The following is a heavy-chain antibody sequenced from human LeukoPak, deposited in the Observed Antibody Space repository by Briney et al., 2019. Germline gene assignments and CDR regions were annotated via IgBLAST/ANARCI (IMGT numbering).Heavy chain of an antibody. Sequence: GGSLRLSCAASGFTFSSYSMNWVRQAPGKGLEWVSSISGSSSYIYYADSVKGRFTISRDNAKNSLYLQMNSLRAEDTAVYYCARPLRSYDNHYFFDYWGQGTLVTVSS. CDR2: ISGSSSYI. CDR3: ARPLRSYDNHYFFDY. CDR1: GFTFSSYS. V-gene: IGHV3-21*01. J-gene: IGHJ4*02. D-gene: IGHD3-10*01.